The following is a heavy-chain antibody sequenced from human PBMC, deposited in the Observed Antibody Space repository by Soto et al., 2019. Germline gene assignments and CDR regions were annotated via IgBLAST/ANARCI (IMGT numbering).Heavy chain of an antibody. CDR2: IIPIFNST. CDR3: AREGRGKKAGYNGLVSLGY. D-gene: IGHD2-2*02. V-gene: IGHV1-69*06. Sequence: QVQRVQSGAEVKTPGSSLKVSCKVSGSRFSNYVISWVRQAPGHGLEWLGRIIPIFNSTKDAQSFQGRVTITADKSTSTACLELSSLRSDDTAVYYCAREGRGKKAGYNGLVSLGYWGQGTLVTVSS. CDR1: GSRFSNYV. J-gene: IGHJ4*02.